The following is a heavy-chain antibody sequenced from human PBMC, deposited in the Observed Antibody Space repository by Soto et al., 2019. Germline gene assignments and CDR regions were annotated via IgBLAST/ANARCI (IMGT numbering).Heavy chain of an antibody. Sequence: PSETLSLTCTVSGGSITNYYWSWIRQPAGKGLEWIGRIYTKERTNYNLSFRNRVTMSVDTSKNQFSLRLDAVTAADTAVYYCARDDYKDGGNNWFDPWGQGTLVTVSS. CDR1: GGSITNYY. CDR3: ARDDYKDGGNNWFDP. CDR2: IYTKERT. D-gene: IGHD3-16*01. J-gene: IGHJ5*02. V-gene: IGHV4-4*07.